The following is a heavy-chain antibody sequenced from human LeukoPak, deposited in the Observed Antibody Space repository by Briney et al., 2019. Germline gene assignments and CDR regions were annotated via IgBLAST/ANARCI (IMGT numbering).Heavy chain of an antibody. Sequence: GGSLRLFCAASGFTFSSYAMSWVRQAPGKALEGVSALSGSGGSTYYADSVKGRFIISRDNSKNTLYLQMNSLRAEDTAVYYCAKRRGRGIAAAGTFDYWGQGTLVTVSS. V-gene: IGHV3-23*01. CDR2: LSGSGGST. CDR1: GFTFSSYA. CDR3: AKRRGRGIAAAGTFDY. J-gene: IGHJ4*02. D-gene: IGHD6-13*01.